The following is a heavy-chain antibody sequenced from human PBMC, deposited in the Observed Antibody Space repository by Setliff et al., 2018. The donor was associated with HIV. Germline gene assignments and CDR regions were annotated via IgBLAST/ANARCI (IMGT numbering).Heavy chain of an antibody. CDR2: IYQSGKA. D-gene: IGHD6-13*01. J-gene: IGHJ4*02. CDR1: GHSISSGYF. Sequence: NPSETLSLTCAVSGHSISSGYFCGWIRQTPGKGLEWIGNIYQSGKAYYNPSLKSRVTISVDTSRNRFSLKLSSVTAADTAVYYCVTGYNSVWYSVFWGQGILVTVSS. V-gene: IGHV4-38-2*01. CDR3: VTGYNSVWYSVF.